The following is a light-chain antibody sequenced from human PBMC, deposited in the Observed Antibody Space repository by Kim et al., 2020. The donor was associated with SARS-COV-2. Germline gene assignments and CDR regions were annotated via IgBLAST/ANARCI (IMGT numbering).Light chain of an antibody. Sequence: ELVLMQSPGTLSLSRGARATLSCRASESVDSDYLAWYQQKPGRAPRLVIYGASFRATGIPDRFSGSGSGTDFTLTITRLEPEDFAVYFCQHYDTSPYTFGQGTKLEI. V-gene: IGKV3-20*01. CDR3: QHYDTSPYT. CDR1: ESVDSDY. CDR2: GAS. J-gene: IGKJ2*01.